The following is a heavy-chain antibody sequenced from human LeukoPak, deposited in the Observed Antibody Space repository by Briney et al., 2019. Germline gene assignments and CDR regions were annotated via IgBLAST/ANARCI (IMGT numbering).Heavy chain of an antibody. J-gene: IGHJ4*02. D-gene: IGHD6-19*01. CDR1: GFTFNRNA. CDR3: VRRGDASSGWGDHDF. Sequence: GGSLRLSCAASGFTFNRNAISWVRQAPGKGLEWVSTIGGSGDKTFYADSVKGRFTISRDNSKNMVHLQMNSLTDEDTALYYCVRRGDASSGWGDHDFWGQGALVTVSS. CDR2: IGGSGDKT. V-gene: IGHV3-23*01.